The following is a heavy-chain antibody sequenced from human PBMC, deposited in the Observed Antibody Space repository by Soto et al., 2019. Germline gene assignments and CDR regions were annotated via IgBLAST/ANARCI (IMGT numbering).Heavy chain of an antibody. D-gene: IGHD3-22*01. J-gene: IGHJ5*02. V-gene: IGHV1-3*01. CDR1: AYTFTSYA. Sequence: SVKVSCRASAYTFTSYAMHWVRQAPGQRLEWMGWINAGNGNTKYSQKFQGRVTITRDTSASTAYMELSSLRSEDTAVYYCARVTYYYDSSGYQGDWFDPWGQGTLVTVYS. CDR2: INAGNGNT. CDR3: ARVTYYYDSSGYQGDWFDP.